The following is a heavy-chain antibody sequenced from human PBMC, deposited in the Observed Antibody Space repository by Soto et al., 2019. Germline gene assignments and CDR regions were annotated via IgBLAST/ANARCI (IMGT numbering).Heavy chain of an antibody. CDR3: ARVGYCSGGSCYAP. Sequence: GASVKVSCKASGYTLNGYDINWVRQATGQGLEWMGWMNPNSGNTGYAQKFQGRVTMTRNTSISTAYMELSSLRSEDTAVYYRARVGYCSGGSCYAPWGQGTLVTVSS. CDR2: MNPNSGNT. CDR1: GYTLNGYD. V-gene: IGHV1-8*01. J-gene: IGHJ5*02. D-gene: IGHD2-15*01.